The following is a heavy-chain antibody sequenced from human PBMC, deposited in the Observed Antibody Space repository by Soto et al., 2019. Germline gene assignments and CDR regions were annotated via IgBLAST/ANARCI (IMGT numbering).Heavy chain of an antibody. D-gene: IGHD3-3*01. CDR2: TYYRSKRYN. CDR3: ARASITIFGVVTTSSYWYFDL. Sequence: SQTLSLTCAISGDSVSSNSAAWNWIRQSPSRGLEWLGRTYYRSKRYNDYAVSVKSRITINPDTSKNQFSLQLNSVTPEDTAVYYCARASITIFGVVTTSSYWYFDLWGRGTLVTVSS. V-gene: IGHV6-1*01. CDR1: GDSVSSNSAA. J-gene: IGHJ2*01.